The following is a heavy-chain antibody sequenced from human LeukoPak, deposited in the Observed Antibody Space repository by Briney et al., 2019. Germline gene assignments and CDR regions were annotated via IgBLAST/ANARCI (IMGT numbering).Heavy chain of an antibody. CDR3: ARQRYYDYVWGSYRDGYYFDY. Sequence: SQTLSLTCAVSGGSISSGDYYWSWIRQPPGKGLEWIGYIYYSGSTNYNPSLKSRVTISVDTSKNQFSLKLSSVTAADTAVYYCARQRYYDYVWGSYRDGYYFDYWGQGTLVTVSS. D-gene: IGHD3-16*02. V-gene: IGHV4-30-4*01. J-gene: IGHJ4*02. CDR2: IYYSGST. CDR1: GGSISSGDYY.